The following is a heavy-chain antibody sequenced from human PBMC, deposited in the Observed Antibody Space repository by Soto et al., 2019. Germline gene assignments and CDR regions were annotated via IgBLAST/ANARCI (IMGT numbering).Heavy chain of an antibody. CDR2: INHSGST. CDR1: GGSISSGGYS. CDR3: ARGCVGYNWFDG. Sequence: SETLSLTCAVSGGSISSGGYSWSWIRQPPGKGLEWIGYINHSGSTYYNPSLKSRVTISVDRSKNQFSLKLSSVTAADTAVYYCARGCVGYNWFDGWGQGILVTVSS. J-gene: IGHJ5*02. D-gene: IGHD2-2*03. V-gene: IGHV4-30-2*01.